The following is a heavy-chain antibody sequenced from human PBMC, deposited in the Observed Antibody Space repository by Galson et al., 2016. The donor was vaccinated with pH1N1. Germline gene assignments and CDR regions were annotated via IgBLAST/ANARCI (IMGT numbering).Heavy chain of an antibody. D-gene: IGHD3-22*01. J-gene: IGHJ4*02. V-gene: IGHV3-30*18. CDR1: GFTFSSYG. CDR3: AKGVDYYDSSGSSFDY. CDR2: ISYDGSNK. Sequence: SLRLSCAASGFTFSSYGMHWVRQAPGKGLEWVAVISYDGSNKYYADSVKGRFTISRDNSKNTLYLQMNSLRAEGTAVYYCAKGVDYYDSSGSSFDYWGQGTLVTVSS.